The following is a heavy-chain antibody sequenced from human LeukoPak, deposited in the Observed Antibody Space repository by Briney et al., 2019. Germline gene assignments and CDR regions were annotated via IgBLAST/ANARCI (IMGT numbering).Heavy chain of an antibody. J-gene: IGHJ6*02. D-gene: IGHD2/OR15-2a*01. V-gene: IGHV3-74*01. CDR1: GFTFSSYW. CDR3: ARDTSRTMDV. Sequence: GRSLRLSCAASGFTFSSYWMHWVRQAPGKGLVWVSRINSDGSSTSYADSVKGRFTISRDNAKNTLYLQINSPRVEDTAVYFCARDTSRTMDVWGQGTTVTV. CDR2: INSDGSST.